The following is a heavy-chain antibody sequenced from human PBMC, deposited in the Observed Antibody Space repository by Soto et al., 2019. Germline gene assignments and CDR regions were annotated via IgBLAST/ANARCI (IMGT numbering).Heavy chain of an antibody. J-gene: IGHJ4*02. V-gene: IGHV3-23*01. CDR3: ARDDRYRYGLDY. D-gene: IGHD5-18*01. CDR1: GFTFSSYA. CDR2: VSESGGST. Sequence: GGSLRLSCAASGFTFSSYAMSWVRQAPGKGLEWVSAVSESGGSTYYADSVKGRFTISRDNSKNTVFLQMDSLRADDTAVYYCARDDRYRYGLDYWGQGTLVTVSS.